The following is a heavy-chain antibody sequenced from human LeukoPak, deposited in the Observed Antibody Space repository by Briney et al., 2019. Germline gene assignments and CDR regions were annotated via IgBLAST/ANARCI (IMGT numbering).Heavy chain of an antibody. Sequence: PGGSLRLSCTASGFTFGYHAINWVRQAPGRGLEWVGFIRSQAYSGTTEYATSVKDRFTISRDDSKSIAYLQMNSLKPEDTAVYYCTRDIVSISQPYYFDYWGQGTLVTVSS. J-gene: IGHJ4*02. V-gene: IGHV3-49*04. CDR3: TRDIVSISQPYYFDY. CDR2: IRSQAYSGTT. D-gene: IGHD2-2*01. CDR1: GFTFGYHA.